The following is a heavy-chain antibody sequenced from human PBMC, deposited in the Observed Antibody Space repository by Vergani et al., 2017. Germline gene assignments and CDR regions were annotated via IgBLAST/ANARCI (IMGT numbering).Heavy chain of an antibody. CDR3: AREDCGGDCYPWYYYGMDV. J-gene: IGHJ6*02. V-gene: IGHV3-30*03. D-gene: IGHD2-21*02. CDR2: ISNDGGNK. Sequence: QVHLVESGGGVVQPGRSLRLSCAASGFTFSSYGMHWVRQSPGKGLEWVAVISNDGGNKYYADSVKGRFTIYKDNTVEMLSLQMNSLRPDDTAVYYCAREDCGGDCYPWYYYGMDVWGQGTTVTVSS. CDR1: GFTFSSYG.